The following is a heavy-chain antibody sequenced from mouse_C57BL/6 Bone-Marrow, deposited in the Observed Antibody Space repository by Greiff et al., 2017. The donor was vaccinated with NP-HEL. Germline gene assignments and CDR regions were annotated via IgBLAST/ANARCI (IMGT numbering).Heavy chain of an antibody. Sequence: QVQLQQSGAELVKPGASVKMSCKASGYTFTTYPIEWMKQNHGKSLEWIGNFHPYNDDTKYNEKFKGKATLTVEKSSSTVYLELSRLTSDDSAVYYCARRDYYGSSYVGYFDVWGTGTTVTVSS. D-gene: IGHD1-1*01. CDR2: FHPYNDDT. CDR1: GYTFTTYP. V-gene: IGHV1-47*01. CDR3: ARRDYYGSSYVGYFDV. J-gene: IGHJ1*03.